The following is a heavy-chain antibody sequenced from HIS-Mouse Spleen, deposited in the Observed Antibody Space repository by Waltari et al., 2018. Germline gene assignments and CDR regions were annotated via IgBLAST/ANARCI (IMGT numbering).Heavy chain of an antibody. D-gene: IGHD6-19*01. CDR1: GFSLSTSGMC. V-gene: IGHV2-70*15. CDR3: ARIAEGYSSGWYAFDY. J-gene: IGHJ4*02. CDR2: IDWEDDK. Sequence: QVTLRESGPALVKPTQTLTLTCTFSGFSLSTSGMCVSWIRQPPGKALEWLARIDWEDDKYYSTSLNTRLTISKDTSKNQVVLTMTNMDPVDTATYYCARIAEGYSSGWYAFDYWGQGTLVTVSS.